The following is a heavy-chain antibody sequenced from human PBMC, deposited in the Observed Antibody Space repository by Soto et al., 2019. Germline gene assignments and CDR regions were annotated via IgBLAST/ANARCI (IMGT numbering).Heavy chain of an antibody. CDR2: INPNSGGT. D-gene: IGHD6-13*01. Sequence: ASVKVSCKVSGYTLTELSMHWVRQAPGQGLEWIGWINPNSGGTNNAQKFQGRVTMTRDTSTSTVYMELSALISDDTAVYYCARSLLDEYSSSWRSAYYGMDVWGQGTTVTVSS. CDR3: ARSLLDEYSSSWRSAYYGMDV. V-gene: IGHV1-2*02. CDR1: GYTLTELS. J-gene: IGHJ6*02.